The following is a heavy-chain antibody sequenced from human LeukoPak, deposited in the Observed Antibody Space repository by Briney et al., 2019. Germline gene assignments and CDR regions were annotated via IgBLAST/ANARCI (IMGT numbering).Heavy chain of an antibody. CDR2: IYSGGST. CDR1: GFTVSSNY. V-gene: IGHV3-66*01. J-gene: IGHJ6*03. Sequence: PGGSLRLSCAASGFTVSSNYMSWVRQAPGKGLEWVSVIYSGGSTYYADSVKGRFTISRDNSKNTLYLQMNSLRAEDTAVYYCARDRFGESLPFYYYYYMDVWGKGTTVTISS. CDR3: ARDRFGESLPFYYYYYMDV. D-gene: IGHD3-10*01.